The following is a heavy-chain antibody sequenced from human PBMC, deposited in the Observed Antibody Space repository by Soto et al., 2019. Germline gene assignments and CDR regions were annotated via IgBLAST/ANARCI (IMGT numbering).Heavy chain of an antibody. D-gene: IGHD4-4*01. CDR1: GFSFGGYW. V-gene: IGHV3-7*03. J-gene: IGHJ5*02. CDR2: IKEDGSER. Sequence: GGSLRLPCVGSGFSFGGYWMSWVRQAPGQGPEWVANIKEDGSERHYVDSVKGRFTISRANPENSLFLQMNNLRVEDSAIYYCAITTSTVSYWFDPWGPGTQVTVSS. CDR3: AITTSTVSYWFDP.